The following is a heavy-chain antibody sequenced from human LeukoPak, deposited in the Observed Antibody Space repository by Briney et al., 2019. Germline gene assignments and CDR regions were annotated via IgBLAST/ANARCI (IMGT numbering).Heavy chain of an antibody. CDR3: AREVSEGFDF. D-gene: IGHD3-22*01. Sequence: GGSLRLSCAASGFTFSTSWMHWVRQAPGKGLEWVSSFGTRSTSIYHAGSVKGRFAISRDNAKNSLYLQMNSLRAEDTALYYCAREVSEGFDFWGQGTLVTVSS. CDR1: GFTFSTSW. V-gene: IGHV3-21*01. J-gene: IGHJ4*02. CDR2: FGTRSTSI.